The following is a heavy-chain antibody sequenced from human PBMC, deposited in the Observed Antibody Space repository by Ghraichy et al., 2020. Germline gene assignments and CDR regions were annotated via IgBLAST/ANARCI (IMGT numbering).Heavy chain of an antibody. CDR2: IYYSGST. V-gene: IGHV4-39*01. D-gene: IGHD6-13*01. CDR3: ARGLRIAAAGHTRYYYYYGMDV. CDR1: GGSISSSSYY. Sequence: ESLNISCTVSGGSISSSSYYWGWIRQPPGKGLEWIGSIYYSGSTYYNPSLKSRVTISVDTSKNQFSLKLSSVTAADTAVYYCARGLRIAAAGHTRYYYYYGMDVWGQGTTVTVSS. J-gene: IGHJ6*02.